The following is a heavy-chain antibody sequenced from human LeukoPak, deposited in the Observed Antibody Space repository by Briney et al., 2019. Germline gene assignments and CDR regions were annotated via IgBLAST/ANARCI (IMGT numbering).Heavy chain of an antibody. D-gene: IGHD6-13*01. J-gene: IGHJ5*02. V-gene: IGHV4-34*01. CDR2: MNHCESA. CDR1: GGSFSGCY. Sequence: SETLSLTCAVYGGSFSGCYCCWIRQPPRQGQEWMGDMNHCESANYYPTLKIRVTISIDTSKLQFSLKLSSVTAADTSVYYCARMGARGISWGQGTLVTVSS. CDR3: ARMGARGIS.